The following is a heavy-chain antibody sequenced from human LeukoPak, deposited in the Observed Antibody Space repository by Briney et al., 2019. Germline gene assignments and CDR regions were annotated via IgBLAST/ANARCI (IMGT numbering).Heavy chain of an antibody. Sequence: PGGSLRLSCAASGFTFSSYAMSWVRQAPGKGLEWVSAISGSGGSTYYADSVKGRFTISRDNSKNTLYLQMNSLRAEDTAVYYCAHYCSSTSCNRPDAFDIWGQGTMVTVSS. CDR3: AHYCSSTSCNRPDAFDI. CDR2: ISGSGGST. CDR1: GFTFSSYA. V-gene: IGHV3-23*01. J-gene: IGHJ3*02. D-gene: IGHD2-2*01.